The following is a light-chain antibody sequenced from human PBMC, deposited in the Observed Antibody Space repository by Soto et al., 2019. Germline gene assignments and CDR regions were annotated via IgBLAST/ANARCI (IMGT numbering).Light chain of an antibody. Sequence: EIVLTQSPGTLTLSPGERATLSCRASQSVRSNYLAWYQQGPGQAPRLLIFAASSRSTGIPDRFSGSWSGTDFTLTISILEPEDFAVYYCQQYSSSPLTFGQGTKVDIK. V-gene: IGKV3-20*01. CDR1: QSVRSNY. CDR2: AAS. CDR3: QQYSSSPLT. J-gene: IGKJ1*01.